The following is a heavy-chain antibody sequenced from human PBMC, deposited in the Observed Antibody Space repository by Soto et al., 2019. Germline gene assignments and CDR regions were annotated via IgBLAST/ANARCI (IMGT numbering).Heavy chain of an antibody. CDR1: GGSISSYY. D-gene: IGHD2-15*01. Sequence: SETLSLTCTVSGGSISSYYWSWIRQPPGKGLEWIGYIYYSGSTNYNPSLKSRVTISVDTSKNQFSLKLGSVTAADTAVYYCARHGYCSGGSCYPPREFDYWGQGTLVTVSS. J-gene: IGHJ4*02. V-gene: IGHV4-59*08. CDR3: ARHGYCSGGSCYPPREFDY. CDR2: IYYSGST.